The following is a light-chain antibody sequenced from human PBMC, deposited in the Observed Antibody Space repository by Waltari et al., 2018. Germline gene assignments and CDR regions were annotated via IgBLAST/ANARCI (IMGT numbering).Light chain of an antibody. CDR3: QHYVNLPVT. CDR1: QSVGRS. V-gene: IGKV3-20*01. CDR2: DTA. Sequence: EIVLTHSPVALSLSPGERATISCRASQSVGRSLAWYQQKPGQAPRLLIYDTAIRATGTPGRFSGSGSGTDFSLAISSLEPEDFAVYFCQHYVNLPVTFGQGTKVEI. J-gene: IGKJ1*01.